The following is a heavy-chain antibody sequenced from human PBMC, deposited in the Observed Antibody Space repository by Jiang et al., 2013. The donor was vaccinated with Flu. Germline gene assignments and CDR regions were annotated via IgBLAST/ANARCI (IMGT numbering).Heavy chain of an antibody. Sequence: LLKPSETLSLTCTVSGGSISSSSYYWGWIRQPPGKGLEWIGSIYYSGSTYYNPSLKSRVTISVDTSKNQFSLKLSSVTAADTAVYYCARHRMLSSGWPFDYWGQGTLVTVSS. V-gene: IGHV4-39*01. CDR3: ARHRMLSSGWPFDY. J-gene: IGHJ4*02. CDR1: GGSISSSSYY. D-gene: IGHD6-19*01. CDR2: IYYSGST.